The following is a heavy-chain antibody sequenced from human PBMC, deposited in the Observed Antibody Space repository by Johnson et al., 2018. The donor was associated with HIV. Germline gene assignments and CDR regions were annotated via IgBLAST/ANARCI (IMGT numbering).Heavy chain of an antibody. CDR1: GFTVSSNY. D-gene: IGHD4-17*01. J-gene: IGHJ3*02. CDR3: ARVLTTVTTGDAFDI. CDR2: IYSGGST. Sequence: VQLVESGGGLIQPGGSLRLSCAASGFTVSSNYMSWFRQAPGKGLEWVSVIYSGGSTYYADSVKGRFTISRDNSKNTLYLQMNSLRAEDTAVYYCARVLTTVTTGDAFDIWGQGTMVTVSS. V-gene: IGHV3-53*01.